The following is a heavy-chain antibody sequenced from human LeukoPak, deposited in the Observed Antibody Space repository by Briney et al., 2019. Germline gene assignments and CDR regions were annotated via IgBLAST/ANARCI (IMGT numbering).Heavy chain of an antibody. J-gene: IGHJ4*02. CDR3: ARDQKVVVISIGAY. Sequence: GGSLRLSCAASRFTFNNYPMHWVREAPGKGLEWVAVISYDGSKEYYADSVKGRFTISRDNSKNTLYLQMNSLRAEDTAVYYCARDQKVVVISIGAYWGQGTLVTVSS. CDR1: RFTFNNYP. D-gene: IGHD3-22*01. CDR2: ISYDGSKE. V-gene: IGHV3-30*04.